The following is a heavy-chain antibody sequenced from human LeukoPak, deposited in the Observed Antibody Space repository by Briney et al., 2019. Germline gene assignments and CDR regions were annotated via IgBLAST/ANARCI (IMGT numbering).Heavy chain of an antibody. D-gene: IGHD3-10*01. CDR3: AKDLFGSGSYEY. CDR2: LRSGGNDK. J-gene: IGHJ4*02. V-gene: IGHV3-30*02. CDR1: GFSFSTAD. Sequence: PGGSLRLSCAASGFSFSTADVHWVRQAPGKGLEWVAFLRSGGNDKYYAGSVKGRFTISRDNSKNTLFLQMNSLRAEDTAVYYCAKDLFGSGSYEYWGQGTLVTVSS.